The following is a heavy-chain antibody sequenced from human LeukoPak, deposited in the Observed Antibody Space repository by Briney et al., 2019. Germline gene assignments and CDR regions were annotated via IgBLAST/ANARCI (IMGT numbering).Heavy chain of an antibody. CDR2: IYHSGST. CDR1: GGSISSGGYS. D-gene: IGHD6-13*01. Sequence: SETLSLTCAVSGGSISSGGYSWSWIRQPPGKGLEWIGYIYHSGSTYYNPSLKSRVTISVDRSKNQFSLKLSSVTAADTAVYYCARSIRGSSWFHYFDYWGQGTLVTVSS. CDR3: ARSIRGSSWFHYFDY. J-gene: IGHJ4*02. V-gene: IGHV4-30-2*01.